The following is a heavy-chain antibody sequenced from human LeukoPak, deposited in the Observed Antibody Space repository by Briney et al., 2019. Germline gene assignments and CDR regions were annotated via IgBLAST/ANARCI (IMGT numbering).Heavy chain of an antibody. J-gene: IGHJ4*02. CDR2: ISAYNGNT. D-gene: IGHD6-13*01. Sequence: ASVKVSCKASGYTFTSYGISWVRQAPGQGLEWMGWISAYNGNTNYAQKLQGRVTMTTDTSTSTAYMELRSLRSDDTAVYYCARDRGMGGSSWYLSTFDYWGQGTLVTVSS. CDR1: GYTFTSYG. CDR3: ARDRGMGGSSWYLSTFDY. V-gene: IGHV1-18*01.